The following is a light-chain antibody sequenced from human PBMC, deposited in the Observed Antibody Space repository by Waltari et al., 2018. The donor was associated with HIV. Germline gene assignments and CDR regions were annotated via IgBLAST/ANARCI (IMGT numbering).Light chain of an antibody. Sequence: YVLTPPPSMSVAPGEPARISCGVNNIQHQPVHWYQQKPAQAPVLVIYYSDDRPSGIPEGVSGSNTQNTPTLTISRVEAGEEADDYWQGGDDIIGTDGVFGGGTKLTVL. CDR3: QGGDDIIGTDGV. J-gene: IGLJ3*02. CDR1: NIQHQP. V-gene: IGLV3-21*04. CDR2: YSD.